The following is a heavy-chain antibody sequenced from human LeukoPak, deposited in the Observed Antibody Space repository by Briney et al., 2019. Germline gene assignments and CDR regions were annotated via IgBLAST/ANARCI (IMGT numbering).Heavy chain of an antibody. D-gene: IGHD2-2*01. V-gene: IGHV3-74*01. Sequence: GGSLRLSCAASGFTFSSYWMHWVRKAPGKRLVWVSRINSDGSSTTYADSVKGRFTISRDNAKNTLYLQMNSLRAEDTAVYYCARGASHYAFDYWGQGTLVTVSS. CDR1: GFTFSSYW. CDR2: INSDGSST. J-gene: IGHJ4*02. CDR3: ARGASHYAFDY.